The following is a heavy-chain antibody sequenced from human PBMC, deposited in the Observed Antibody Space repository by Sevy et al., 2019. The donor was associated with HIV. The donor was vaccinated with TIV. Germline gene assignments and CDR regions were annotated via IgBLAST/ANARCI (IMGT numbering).Heavy chain of an antibody. Sequence: ASVKVSCKASGYTFTNYHITWVRQAPGQWLEWMGRITPNNGDTNYAQRLQGRVTMTTDTSTSTGYMELRSLRSDDTAVYYCARAPSGSQGPGQYFHHWGQGTLVTVSS. CDR3: ARAPSGSQGPGQYFHH. CDR2: ITPNNGDT. D-gene: IGHD1-26*01. J-gene: IGHJ1*01. CDR1: GYTFTNYH. V-gene: IGHV1-18*01.